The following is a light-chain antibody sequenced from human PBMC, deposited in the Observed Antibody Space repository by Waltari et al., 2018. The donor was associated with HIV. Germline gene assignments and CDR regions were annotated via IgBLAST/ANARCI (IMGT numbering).Light chain of an antibody. CDR2: AGS. CDR3: QQRYRGPRT. V-gene: IGKV1-39*01. CDR1: QSISTH. J-gene: IGKJ1*01. Sequence: DIQMTQCPSSLSASVGDRVTLTCRTSQSISTHLNWYQHRPGKAPTLLIYAGSQLASGVPSRFSGSGFGTDFALTISSLQPEDIAAYYCQQRYRGPRTFGQGPKVEIK.